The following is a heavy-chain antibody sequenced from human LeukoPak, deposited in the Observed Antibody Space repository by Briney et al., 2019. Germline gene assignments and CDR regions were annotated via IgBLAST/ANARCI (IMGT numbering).Heavy chain of an antibody. CDR3: ARFGPKYSSGWRVSYYFDY. D-gene: IGHD6-19*01. Sequence: NPSETLSLTCTVSGGSISSSSYYWGWLRQPPGKGLEWIGSIYYSGSTYYNPSLKSRVTISVDTSKNQFSLKLSSVTAADTAVYYCARFGPKYSSGWRVSYYFDYWGQGTLVTVSS. V-gene: IGHV4-39*07. CDR1: GGSISSSSYY. J-gene: IGHJ4*02. CDR2: IYYSGST.